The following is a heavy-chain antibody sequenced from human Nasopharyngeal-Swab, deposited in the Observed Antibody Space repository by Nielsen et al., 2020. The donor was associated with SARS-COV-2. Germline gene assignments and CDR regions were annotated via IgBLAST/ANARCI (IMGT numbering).Heavy chain of an antibody. Sequence: GESLKISCAASGFSLSSYWMTWVRQAPGKGLEWVATIGQGESDKYHVDSVKGRFTISRENAKNSLYLQMNRLRAEDTAVYYCARGYEVAARDDWFDPWGQGTLVTVSS. D-gene: IGHD6-13*01. V-gene: IGHV3-7*04. CDR3: ARGYEVAARDDWFDP. CDR1: GFSLSSYW. J-gene: IGHJ5*02. CDR2: IGQGESDK.